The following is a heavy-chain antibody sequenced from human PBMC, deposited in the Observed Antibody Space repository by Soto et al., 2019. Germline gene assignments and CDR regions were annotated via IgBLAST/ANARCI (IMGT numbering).Heavy chain of an antibody. Sequence: GRSLRLSCAASGFTFSSYGMHWVRQAPGKGLEWVAVIWYDGSNKYYADSVKGRFTISRDNSKNTLYLQMNSLRAEDTAVYYCARDPVAVATTGFDYWGQGTLVTGSS. J-gene: IGHJ4*02. CDR2: IWYDGSNK. CDR3: ARDPVAVATTGFDY. V-gene: IGHV3-33*01. CDR1: GFTFSSYG. D-gene: IGHD6-19*01.